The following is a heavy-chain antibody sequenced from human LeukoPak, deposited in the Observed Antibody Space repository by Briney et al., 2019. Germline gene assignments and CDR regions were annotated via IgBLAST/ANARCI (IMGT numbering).Heavy chain of an antibody. V-gene: IGHV3-48*03. D-gene: IGHD3-10*02. Sequence: GGSLRLSCVTSGFTFSSYEMNWVRQAPGKGLEWVSYISSSSSTIYYADSVKGRFTISRDNAKNSLYLQMNSLRAEDTAVYYCAELGITMIGGVWGKGTTVTISS. J-gene: IGHJ6*04. CDR3: AELGITMIGGV. CDR2: ISSSSSTI. CDR1: GFTFSSYE.